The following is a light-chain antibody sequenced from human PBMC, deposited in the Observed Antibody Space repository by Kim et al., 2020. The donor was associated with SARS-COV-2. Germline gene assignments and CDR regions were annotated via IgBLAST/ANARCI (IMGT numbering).Light chain of an antibody. CDR3: SAWDTSLGAWV. Sequence: RQTATLTCTGNSNNVGNEGAAWLQQHQGHPHKLLFHRDDNRPPWISERLSASTSGNTASLTITGLQPEDEAAYYCSAWDTSLGAWVFGGGTQLTVL. CDR2: RDD. CDR1: SNNVGNEG. V-gene: IGLV10-54*01. J-gene: IGLJ3*02.